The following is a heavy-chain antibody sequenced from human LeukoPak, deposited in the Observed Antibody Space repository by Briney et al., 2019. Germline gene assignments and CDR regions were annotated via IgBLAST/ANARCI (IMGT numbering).Heavy chain of an antibody. CDR1: GFTFSSYA. D-gene: IGHD2-2*01. Sequence: GGSLRLSCAASGFTFSSYAMGWVRQAPGKGLEWVSAISGSGGSTYYADSVKGRFTISRDNSKNTLYLQMNSLRAEDTAVYYCAKDAPVNIVVVPAANSWGQGTLVTVSS. V-gene: IGHV3-23*01. J-gene: IGHJ4*02. CDR3: AKDAPVNIVVVPAANS. CDR2: ISGSGGST.